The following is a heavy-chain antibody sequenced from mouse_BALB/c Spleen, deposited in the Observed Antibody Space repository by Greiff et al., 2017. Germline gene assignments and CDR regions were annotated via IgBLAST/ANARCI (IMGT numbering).Heavy chain of an antibody. J-gene: IGHJ2*01. D-gene: IGHD1-1*01. V-gene: IGHV3-2*02. Sequence: EVQLQQSGPGLVKPSQSLSLTCTVTGYSITSDYAWNWIRQFPGNKLEWMGYISYSGSTSYNPSLKSRISITRDTSKNQFFLQLNSVTTEDTATYYCARGDYGSSHYFDYWGQGTTLTVSS. CDR3: ARGDYGSSHYFDY. CDR2: ISYSGST. CDR1: GYSITSDYA.